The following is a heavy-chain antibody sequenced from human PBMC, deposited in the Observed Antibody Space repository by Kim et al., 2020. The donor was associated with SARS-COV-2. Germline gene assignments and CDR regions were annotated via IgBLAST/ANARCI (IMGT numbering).Heavy chain of an antibody. CDR2: ISGSGGST. Sequence: GGSLRLSCAASGFTFSSYAMSWVRQAPGKGLEWVSAISGSGGSTYYADSVKGRFTISRDNSKNTLYLQMNSLRAEDTAVYYCAKDPHEWELSGGAFDIWGQGTMVTVSS. CDR3: AKDPHEWELSGGAFDI. V-gene: IGHV3-23*01. CDR1: GFTFSSYA. D-gene: IGHD1-26*01. J-gene: IGHJ3*02.